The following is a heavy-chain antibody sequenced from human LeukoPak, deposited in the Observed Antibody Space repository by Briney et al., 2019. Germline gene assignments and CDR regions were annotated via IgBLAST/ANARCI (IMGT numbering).Heavy chain of an antibody. V-gene: IGHV1-2*02. CDR3: ARGTYTYYYDSSGYNY. Sequence: ASVKVSCKASGYTFTGYYMHWVRQAPGQGLEWMGWINPNSGGTNYAQKFQGRVTMTRDTSISTAYMELSRLRSDDTAVYYCARGTYTYYYDSSGYNYWGQGTLVTVSS. D-gene: IGHD3-22*01. CDR1: GYTFTGYY. J-gene: IGHJ4*02. CDR2: INPNSGGT.